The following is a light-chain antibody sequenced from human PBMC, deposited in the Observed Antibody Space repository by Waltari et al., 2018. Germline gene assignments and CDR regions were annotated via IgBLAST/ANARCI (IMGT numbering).Light chain of an antibody. CDR1: SSDVGGYYY. V-gene: IGLV2-14*03. CDR2: DVS. CDR3: SSYSSSSTLVV. Sequence: QSALTQPASVSGSPGQSITISCTGTSSDVGGYYYVSPYQQHPGKAPKLMIYDVSNRPSGVSNRFSGSKSGNTASLTISGLQAEDEADYHCSSYSSSSTLVVFGGGTKLTVL. J-gene: IGLJ2*01.